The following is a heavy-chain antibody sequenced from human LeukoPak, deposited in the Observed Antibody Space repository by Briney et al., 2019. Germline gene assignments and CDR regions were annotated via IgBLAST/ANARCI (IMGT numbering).Heavy chain of an antibody. CDR2: IYHSGST. J-gene: IGHJ3*02. CDR1: GGSISSGGYY. D-gene: IGHD1-7*01. Sequence: SETLSLTCTVSGGSISSGGYYWSWIRQPPGKGLEWIGYIYHSGSTYYNPSLKSRVTISVDRSKNQFSLKLSSVTAADTAVYYCARAHPGGITGTGPSDAFDIWGQGTMVTVSS. CDR3: ARAHPGGITGTGPSDAFDI. V-gene: IGHV4-30-2*01.